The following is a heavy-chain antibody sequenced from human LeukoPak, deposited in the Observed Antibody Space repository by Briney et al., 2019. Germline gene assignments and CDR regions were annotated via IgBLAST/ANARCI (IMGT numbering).Heavy chain of an antibody. V-gene: IGHV3-48*01. CDR2: ITFSSSII. CDR3: ARDLGVRGVIRFDY. D-gene: IGHD3-10*01. Sequence: GGSLRLSCAASGFTFSSYSMNWVRQAPGKGLEWVSYITFSSSIIYYADSVKGRFTISRDNAKKSLYLQMNSLRAEDTAVYYCARDLGVRGVIRFDYWGQGTLVTVSS. J-gene: IGHJ4*02. CDR1: GFTFSSYS.